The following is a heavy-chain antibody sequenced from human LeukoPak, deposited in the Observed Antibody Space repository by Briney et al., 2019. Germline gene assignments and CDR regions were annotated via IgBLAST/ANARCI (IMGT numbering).Heavy chain of an antibody. CDR3: AKGLYYYDSSGYPSP. CDR1: GFTFNSYG. CDR2: IRYDGSNK. J-gene: IGHJ5*02. V-gene: IGHV3-30*02. D-gene: IGHD3-22*01. Sequence: PGGSLRLSCAASGFTFNSYGMHWVRQAPGKGLEWVAFIRYDGSNKYYADSVKGRFTISRDNSKNTLYLQMNSLRAEDTAVYYCAKGLYYYDSSGYPSPWGQGTLVTVSS.